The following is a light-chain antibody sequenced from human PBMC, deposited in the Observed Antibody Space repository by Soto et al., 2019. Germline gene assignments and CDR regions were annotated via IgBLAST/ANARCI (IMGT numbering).Light chain of an antibody. CDR1: QSISSN. Sequence: EIVMTQSPATLSVSPGERATLSCRASQSISSNLAWYQQKPGQAPRLIIHGASSRATGIPARFSGSGSGTEFTLTISSLQSEDSGVYYCRQYNKWPAEITFGQGTRLEIK. CDR2: GAS. J-gene: IGKJ5*01. CDR3: RQYNKWPAEIT. V-gene: IGKV3D-15*01.